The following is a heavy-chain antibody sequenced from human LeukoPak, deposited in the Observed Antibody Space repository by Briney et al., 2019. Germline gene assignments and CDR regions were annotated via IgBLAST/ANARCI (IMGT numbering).Heavy chain of an antibody. Sequence: ASVKVSCKASGYTFTSYYMHWVRQAPGQGLEWMGIINPSGGSTSYAQKFQGRVTMTRDTSTSTVYMELSSLRSEDTAVYYCARARGGYCSSTSCHWFDPWGQGTLVTVSS. CDR2: INPSGGST. V-gene: IGHV1-46*01. J-gene: IGHJ5*02. CDR1: GYTFTSYY. D-gene: IGHD2-2*01. CDR3: ARARGGYCSSTSCHWFDP.